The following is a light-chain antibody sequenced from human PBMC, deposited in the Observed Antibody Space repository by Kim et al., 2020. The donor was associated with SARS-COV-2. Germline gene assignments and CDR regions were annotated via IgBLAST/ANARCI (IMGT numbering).Light chain of an antibody. CDR2: SNN. Sequence: GQRVTISCSGSSSNIGSNTANWYQHLPGTAPKLLIHSNNQRPSGVPDRFSGSKSGTSASLAISGLQSEDEADYYCAAWDDSLNGVVFGGGTQLTVL. V-gene: IGLV1-44*01. CDR1: SSNIGSNT. CDR3: AAWDDSLNGVV. J-gene: IGLJ2*01.